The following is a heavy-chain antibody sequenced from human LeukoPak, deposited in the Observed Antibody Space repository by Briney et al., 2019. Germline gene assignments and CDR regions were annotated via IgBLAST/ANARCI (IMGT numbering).Heavy chain of an antibody. CDR3: ARDRVSMIRGVTAFDY. CDR1: GFTFSNHG. CDR2: ISSSGSYI. V-gene: IGHV3-21*01. Sequence: GGSLRLSCAASGFTFSNHGMNWVRQAPGKGLEWVSFISSSGSYIYYADSVKGRFTVSRDNAKNSLYLQMNSLRAEDTAVYYCARDRVSMIRGVTAFDYWGQGTLVTVSS. D-gene: IGHD3-10*01. J-gene: IGHJ4*02.